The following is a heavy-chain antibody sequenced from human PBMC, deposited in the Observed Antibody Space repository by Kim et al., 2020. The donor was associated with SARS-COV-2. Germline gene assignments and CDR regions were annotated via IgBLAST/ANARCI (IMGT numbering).Heavy chain of an antibody. D-gene: IGHD3-3*01. J-gene: IGHJ6*03. CDR1: GYTFTSYA. CDR2: INTNTGNP. V-gene: IGHV7-4-1*02. Sequence: ASVKVSCKASGYTFTSYAMNWVRQAPGQGLEWMVWINTNTGNPTYAQGFTGRFVFSLDTSVSTAYLQISSLKAEDTAVYYCARADLGYDFWSVYLSVMTKNYYMDVWGQGTTVTVSS. CDR3: ARADLGYDFWSVYLSVMTKNYYMDV.